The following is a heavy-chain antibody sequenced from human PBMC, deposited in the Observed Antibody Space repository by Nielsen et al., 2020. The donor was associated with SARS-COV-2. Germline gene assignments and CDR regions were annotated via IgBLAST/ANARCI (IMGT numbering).Heavy chain of an antibody. D-gene: IGHD3-22*01. V-gene: IGHV1-18*01. CDR2: ISAYNGNT. Sequence: ASVKVSCKASGCTFTSYGISWVRQAPGQGLEWMGWISAYNGNTNYAQKLQGRVTMTTDTSTSTAYMELSSLRSEDTAVYYCARDGYGPGGGAFDIWGQGTMVTVSS. J-gene: IGHJ3*02. CDR3: ARDGYGPGGGAFDI. CDR1: GCTFTSYG.